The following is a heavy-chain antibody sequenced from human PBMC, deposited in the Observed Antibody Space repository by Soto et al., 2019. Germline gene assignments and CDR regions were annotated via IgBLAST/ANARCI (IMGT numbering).Heavy chain of an antibody. CDR1: GGTFSSYA. D-gene: IGHD5-12*01. V-gene: IGHV1-69*05. CDR3: ARDGDIVAYP. Sequence: SVNVSCKASGGTFSSYAISWVRQAPGQGLEWMGGIIAYYGTANYAQKFQGRVTMTTDTSASTAYMELRSLRSDDTAVYYCARDGDIVAYPWGQGTLVTVPQ. J-gene: IGHJ5*02. CDR2: IIAYYGTA.